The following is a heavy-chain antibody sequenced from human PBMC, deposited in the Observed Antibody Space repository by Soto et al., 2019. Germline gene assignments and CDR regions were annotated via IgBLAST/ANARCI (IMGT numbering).Heavy chain of an antibody. CDR3: ARGPVNYGSERQFDY. J-gene: IGHJ4*02. CDR1: GFTFSSYG. Sequence: QVQLVESGGGVVQPGRSLRLSCAASGFTFSSYGMHWVRQAPGTGLEWVAVIWYDGSNKYYADSVKGRFTISRDNSKNTLYLQMNSLRAEDTAVYYCARGPVNYGSERQFDYWGQGTLVTVSS. CDR2: IWYDGSNK. V-gene: IGHV3-33*01. D-gene: IGHD3-10*01.